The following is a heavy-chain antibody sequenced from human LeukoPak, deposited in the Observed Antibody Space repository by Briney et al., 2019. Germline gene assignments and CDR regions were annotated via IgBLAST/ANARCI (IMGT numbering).Heavy chain of an antibody. CDR3: ARAEAPQYFDWLYGDAFDI. CDR1: GGSFSGYY. Sequence: SETLSLTCAVYGGSFSGYYWSWIRQPPGKGLEWIGEINHSGSTNYNPSLKSRVTISVDTSKNQFSLKLSSVTAADTAVYYCARAEAPQYFDWLYGDAFDIWGQGTMVTVSS. D-gene: IGHD3-9*01. J-gene: IGHJ3*02. CDR2: INHSGST. V-gene: IGHV4-34*01.